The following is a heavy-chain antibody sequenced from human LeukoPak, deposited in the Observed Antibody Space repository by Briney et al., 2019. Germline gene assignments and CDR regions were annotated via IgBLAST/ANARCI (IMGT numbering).Heavy chain of an antibody. CDR2: ISGVGGST. CDR1: GFTFSSYT. CDR3: AKDSYYGPGNYYFYFDY. Sequence: PGGSLRLSCAASGFTFSSYTMSWVRQAPGKGLGWVSAISGVGGSTYYADSVKGRFTISRDNSKNTLYLQMNSLRAEDTAVYYCAKDSYYGPGNYYFYFDYWGQGTLVTVSS. J-gene: IGHJ4*02. D-gene: IGHD3-10*01. V-gene: IGHV3-23*01.